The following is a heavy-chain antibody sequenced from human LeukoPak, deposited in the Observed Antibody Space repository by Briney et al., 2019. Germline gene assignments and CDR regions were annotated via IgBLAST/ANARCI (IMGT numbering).Heavy chain of an antibody. Sequence: GGSLRLSCAASGFSFSSTWMHWVRQVPGKGLVWVSRINSDGSTIYEDSVKGRFTVSRDDSKNIVFLQMNNLRSEDTAVYFCATERPGSRTLDSWGQGTPVTVSS. CDR2: INSDGST. V-gene: IGHV3-74*01. J-gene: IGHJ4*02. CDR3: ATERPGSRTLDS. D-gene: IGHD1-14*01. CDR1: GFSFSSTW.